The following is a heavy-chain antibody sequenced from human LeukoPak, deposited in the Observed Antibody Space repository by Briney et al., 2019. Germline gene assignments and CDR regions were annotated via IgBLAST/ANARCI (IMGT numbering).Heavy chain of an antibody. CDR1: AYSFSTYW. D-gene: IGHD1-1*01. J-gene: IGHJ5*02. CDR3: ARGDWKTLSATWDTWFDP. V-gene: IGHV5-51*01. CDR2: IYPGDSNT. Sequence: GESLKISCRGSAYSFSTYWIAWVRQMPGKGLEWMGLIYPGDSNTRYNPSFQGQVTMSADKSINTVYLQWSSLKASDTATYYCARGDWKTLSATWDTWFDPWGQGTLVIVSS.